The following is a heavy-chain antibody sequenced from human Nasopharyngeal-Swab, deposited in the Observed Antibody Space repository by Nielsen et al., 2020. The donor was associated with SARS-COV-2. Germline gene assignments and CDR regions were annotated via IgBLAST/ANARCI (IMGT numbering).Heavy chain of an antibody. D-gene: IGHD3-10*01. CDR1: GGTFSSYA. J-gene: IGHJ4*02. V-gene: IGHV1-69*13. Sequence: VKVSCKASGGTFSSYAISWVRQAPGQGLEWMGGIIPIFGTANYAQKFQGRVTITADESTSTAYMELSSLRSEDTAVYYCARTYYYGSGSYYNFDYWGQGTLVTVSS. CDR3: ARTYYYGSGSYYNFDY. CDR2: IIPIFGTA.